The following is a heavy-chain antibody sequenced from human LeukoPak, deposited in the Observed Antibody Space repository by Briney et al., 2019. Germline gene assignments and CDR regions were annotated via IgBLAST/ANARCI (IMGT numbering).Heavy chain of an antibody. Sequence: PGRSLKLSCEASGFTFDDYAMHWVRQAPGKGLEWVSGISWNSGNIGYADSVKGRFTISRDNAKNSLYLQMNSLRADDTALYYCAKDIAPGYSSSWYTGFDPWGQGTLVTVSS. CDR2: ISWNSGNI. D-gene: IGHD6-13*01. V-gene: IGHV3-9*01. CDR3: AKDIAPGYSSSWYTGFDP. J-gene: IGHJ5*02. CDR1: GFTFDDYA.